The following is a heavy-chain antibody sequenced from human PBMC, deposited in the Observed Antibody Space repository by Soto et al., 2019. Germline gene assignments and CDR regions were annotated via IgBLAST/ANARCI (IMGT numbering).Heavy chain of an antibody. CDR3: ARGETYYYGSGSYYCWFDP. CDR1: GGSFSGYY. D-gene: IGHD3-10*01. Sequence: SETLSLTCAVYGGSFSGYYWSWIRQPPGKGLEWIGEINHSGSINYNPSLKSRVTISVDTSKNQFSLKLSSVTAADTAVYYCARGETYYYGSGSYYCWFDPWGQGTLVTVSS. CDR2: INHSGSI. J-gene: IGHJ5*02. V-gene: IGHV4-34*01.